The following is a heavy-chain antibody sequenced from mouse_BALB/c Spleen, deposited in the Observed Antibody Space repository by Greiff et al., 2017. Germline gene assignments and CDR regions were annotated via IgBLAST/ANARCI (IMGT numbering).Heavy chain of an antibody. Sequence: VQLQQSGPELVKPGASVKMSCKASGYTFTSYYIHWVKQRPGQGLEWIGWIYPGDGSTKYNEKFKGKTTLTADKSSSTAYMLLSSLTSEDSAIYFCARGRYEGGAWFAYWGQGTLVTVSA. CDR3: ARGRYEGGAWFAY. V-gene: IGHV1S56*01. D-gene: IGHD2-14*01. CDR2: IYPGDGST. CDR1: GYTFTSYY. J-gene: IGHJ3*01.